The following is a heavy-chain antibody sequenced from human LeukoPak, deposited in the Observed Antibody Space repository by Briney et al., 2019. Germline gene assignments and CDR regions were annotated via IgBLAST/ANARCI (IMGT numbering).Heavy chain of an antibody. D-gene: IGHD2-15*01. V-gene: IGHV3-21*04. J-gene: IGHJ4*02. CDR3: AKDVSLGFCSGGSCSAHFDS. CDR1: GFTFSAYS. Sequence: PGGSLRLSCAASGFTFSAYSMNWVRQAPGKGLEWVSSISSSSAYIYYADSVKGRFTISRDNAKNSLYLQMDSLRPEDMALYYCAKDVSLGFCSGGSCSAHFDSWGREPWSPSPQ. CDR2: ISSSSAYI.